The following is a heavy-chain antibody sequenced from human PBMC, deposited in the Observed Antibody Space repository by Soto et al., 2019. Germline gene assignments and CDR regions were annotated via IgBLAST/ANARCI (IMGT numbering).Heavy chain of an antibody. CDR3: ATEALAAAGRRDY. J-gene: IGHJ4*02. CDR2: IYHSGST. CDR1: GYSISSGYY. V-gene: IGHV4-38-2*01. Sequence: LSLTCAVSGYSISSGYYWGWIRQPPGKGLEWIGSIYHSGSTYYNPSLKSRVTISVDTSKNQFSLKLSSVTAADTAVYYCATEALAAAGRRDYWGQGTLVTVSS. D-gene: IGHD6-13*01.